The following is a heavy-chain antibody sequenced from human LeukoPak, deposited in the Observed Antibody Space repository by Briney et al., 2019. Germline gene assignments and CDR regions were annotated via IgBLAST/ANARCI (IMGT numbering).Heavy chain of an antibody. J-gene: IGHJ4*02. V-gene: IGHV1-69*13. D-gene: IGHD2-15*01. CDR1: GGTFSSYA. Sequence: GASVKVSCKASGGTFSSYAISWVRQAPGQGLEWMGGIIPIFGTANYAQKFQGRVTITADESTSTAYMELSSLRSEDTAVYYCATVVVVAAIPYYFDYWGQGTLVTVSS. CDR2: IIPIFGTA. CDR3: ATVVVVAAIPYYFDY.